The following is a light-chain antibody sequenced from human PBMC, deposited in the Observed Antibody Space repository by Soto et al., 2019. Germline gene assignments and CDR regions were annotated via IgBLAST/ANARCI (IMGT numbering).Light chain of an antibody. CDR2: GNS. CDR1: SSNIGAGYD. Sequence: QSVLTQPPSVSGAPGQRVTISCTGSSSNIGAGYDVHWYQQLPGTAPKLLIYGNSNRPSGVPDRFSGSKSGTSASLAITGFHADDEADYYCQSYDSSLSGYVFGTGTKVTVL. CDR3: QSYDSSLSGYV. V-gene: IGLV1-40*01. J-gene: IGLJ1*01.